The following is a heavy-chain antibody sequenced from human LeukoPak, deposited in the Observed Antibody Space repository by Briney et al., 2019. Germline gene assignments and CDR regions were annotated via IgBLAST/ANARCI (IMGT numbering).Heavy chain of an antibody. CDR2: IYYSGST. CDR1: GGSISSYY. CDR3: ARVGVATNLGYYYYMDV. V-gene: IGHV4-59*01. Sequence: SETLSLTCTVSGGSISSYYWSWIRQPPGKGLEWIGYIYYSGSTNYNPSLKSRVTISVDTSKNQFSLKLSSVTAADTAVYYCARVGVATNLGYYYYMDVWGQGTLVTVSS. J-gene: IGHJ6*03. D-gene: IGHD3-3*01.